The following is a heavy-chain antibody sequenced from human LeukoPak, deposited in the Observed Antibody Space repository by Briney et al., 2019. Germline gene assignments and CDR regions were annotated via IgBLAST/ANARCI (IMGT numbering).Heavy chain of an antibody. CDR1: GYTFTSYG. CDR3: ARGKGQYSSGWYNGRVYFDY. Sequence: ASVKVSCKASGYTFTSYGISWVRQAPGQGLEWMGWISAYNGNTNYAQKLQGRVTMTTDTSTSTAYMELRSLRSDDTAVYYCARGKGQYSSGWYNGRVYFDYWGQGTLVTVSS. J-gene: IGHJ4*02. CDR2: ISAYNGNT. V-gene: IGHV1-18*01. D-gene: IGHD6-19*01.